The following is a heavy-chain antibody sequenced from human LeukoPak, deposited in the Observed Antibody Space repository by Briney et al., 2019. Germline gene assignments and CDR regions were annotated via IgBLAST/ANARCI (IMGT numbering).Heavy chain of an antibody. CDR3: AKPERSGSYSYYFDS. Sequence: GGSLRLSCAASGFTFTAFGMHWVRQAPGRGLQWVALIWYDGINKYYADSVKGRFTVSRDNSKNTLYLQMNSLRAEDTALYYCAKPERSGSYSYYFDSWGQGALVTVSS. CDR1: GFTFTAFG. CDR2: IWYDGINK. J-gene: IGHJ4*02. D-gene: IGHD1-26*01. V-gene: IGHV3-33*06.